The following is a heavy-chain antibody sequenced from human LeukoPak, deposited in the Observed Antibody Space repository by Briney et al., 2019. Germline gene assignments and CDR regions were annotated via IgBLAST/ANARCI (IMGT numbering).Heavy chain of an antibody. CDR2: INYQSATF. D-gene: IGHD6-6*01. V-gene: IGHV3-9*01. CDR3: VKDAGIAARPWYFDS. J-gene: IGHJ4*02. CDR1: GFTFDDYG. Sequence: GGSLRLSCAASGFTFDDYGLHWVRQVPGKGLEWVSGINYQSATFDADSVKGHFTISRDNAKSLLFLVMDSLRPEDSALYYCVKDAGIAARPWYFDSWGQGTQVIVSS.